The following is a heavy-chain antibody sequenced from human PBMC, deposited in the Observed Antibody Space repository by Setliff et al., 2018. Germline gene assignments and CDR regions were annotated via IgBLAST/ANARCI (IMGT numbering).Heavy chain of an antibody. Sequence: GESLKISCKASEYSFTTYWIGWVRQMPGKGLEWMGIIYPGDSDARYSPSFQGQVTISADKSISTAYLQWSSLKASDTAMYYCARGRDFWSGYLVYWGQGTLVTV. J-gene: IGHJ4*02. D-gene: IGHD3-3*01. V-gene: IGHV5-51*01. CDR1: EYSFTTYW. CDR2: IYPGDSDA. CDR3: ARGRDFWSGYLVY.